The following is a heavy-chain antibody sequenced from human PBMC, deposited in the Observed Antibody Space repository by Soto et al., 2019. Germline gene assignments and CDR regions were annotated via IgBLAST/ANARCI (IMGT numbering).Heavy chain of an antibody. CDR3: ARDYSGYSYGPLGYYYYYGMDV. CDR2: INAGNGNT. J-gene: IGHJ6*02. Sequence: ASVKVSCKASGYTFTSYAMHWVRQAPGQRLEWMGWINAGNGNTKYSQKFQGRVTITRDTSASTAYMELSSLRSEDTAVYYCARDYSGYSYGPLGYYYYYGMDVWGQGATVTVSS. D-gene: IGHD5-18*01. CDR1: GYTFTSYA. V-gene: IGHV1-3*01.